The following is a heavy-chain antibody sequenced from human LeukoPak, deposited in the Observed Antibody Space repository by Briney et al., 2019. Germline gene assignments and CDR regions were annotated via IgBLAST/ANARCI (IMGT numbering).Heavy chain of an antibody. CDR3: ARDGGEMATISTGPDY. CDR1: GFTFSSYE. D-gene: IGHD5-24*01. CDR2: ISSSGSTI. Sequence: PGGSLRLSCAASGFTFSSYEMNWVRQAPGKGLEWVSYISSSGSTIYYADSVKGRFTISRDNAKNSLYLQMNSLRAEDTAVYYCARDGGEMATISTGPDYWGQGTLVTVSS. V-gene: IGHV3-48*03. J-gene: IGHJ4*02.